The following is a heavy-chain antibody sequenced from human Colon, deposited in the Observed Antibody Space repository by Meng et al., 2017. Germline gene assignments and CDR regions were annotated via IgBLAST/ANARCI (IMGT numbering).Heavy chain of an antibody. CDR1: GGSFSGYY. D-gene: IGHD5-12*01. J-gene: IGHJ5*02. V-gene: IGHV4-34*01. CDR3: ARGRYSGYLP. CDR2: INHSGST. Sequence: QVRLQQWGAGLLNPSETLSLTCAVYGGSFSGYYWSWIRQPPGKGLEWIGEINHSGSTSYNPSLKSRVTISVDTSKNQFSLKLSSVTAADTAVYYCARGRYSGYLPWGQGTLVTVSS.